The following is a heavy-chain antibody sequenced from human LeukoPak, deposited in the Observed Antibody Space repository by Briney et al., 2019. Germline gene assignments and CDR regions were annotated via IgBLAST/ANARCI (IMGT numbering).Heavy chain of an antibody. CDR1: GGTFSSYA. CDR3: AREMYYYDSSGYPGYYFDY. V-gene: IGHV1-69*04. D-gene: IGHD3-22*01. CDR2: IIPILGIA. Sequence: SVKVSCKASGGTFSSYAISWVRQAPGQGLEWMGRIIPILGIANYAQKLQGRVTMTTDTSTSTAYMELRSLRSDDTAVYYCAREMYYYDSSGYPGYYFDYWGQGTLVTVSS. J-gene: IGHJ4*02.